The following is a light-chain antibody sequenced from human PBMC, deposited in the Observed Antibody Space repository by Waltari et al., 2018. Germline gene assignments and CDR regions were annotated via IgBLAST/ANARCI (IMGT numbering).Light chain of an antibody. CDR3: ISYTTSDTMI. J-gene: IGLJ2*01. Sequence: QSALTQPASVSGSPGQSITISCTGTSSDVGAHTSVSWYQQHPGKAPKLIIYDVSNRPSGVSNRFSGSKSGNTASLTISGLQAEDEADYYCISYTTSDTMIFGGGTKLTVL. CDR1: SSDVGAHTS. CDR2: DVS. V-gene: IGLV2-14*01.